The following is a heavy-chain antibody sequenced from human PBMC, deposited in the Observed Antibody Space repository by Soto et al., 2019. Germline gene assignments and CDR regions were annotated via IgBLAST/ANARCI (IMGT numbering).Heavy chain of an antibody. J-gene: IGHJ6*02. CDR2: ISAYNGNT. V-gene: IGHV1-18*04. D-gene: IGHD5-12*01. Sequence: ASVKVSCKASGYTFTSYGISWVRQAPGQGLEWMGWISAYNGNTNYAQKLQGRVTMTTDTSTSTAYMELRSLRSDDTAVYYCARLRIVATQDSYYYYGMDVWGQGATVTVSS. CDR1: GYTFTSYG. CDR3: ARLRIVATQDSYYYYGMDV.